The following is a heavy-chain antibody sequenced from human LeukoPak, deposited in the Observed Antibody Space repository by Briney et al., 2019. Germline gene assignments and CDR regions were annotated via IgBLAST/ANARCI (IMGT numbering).Heavy chain of an antibody. CDR2: IYSGGST. J-gene: IGHJ3*02. CDR1: GFTVSSNY. V-gene: IGHV3-53*01. Sequence: PGGSLRLSCADSGFTVSSNYMSWVRQAPGKGLEWVSVIYSGGSTCYADSVKGRFTISRDNSKNTLYLQMNSLRAEDTAVYYCARDPGGPHTVKWDAFDIWGQGTMVTVSS. D-gene: IGHD2-2*02. CDR3: ARDPGGPHTVKWDAFDI.